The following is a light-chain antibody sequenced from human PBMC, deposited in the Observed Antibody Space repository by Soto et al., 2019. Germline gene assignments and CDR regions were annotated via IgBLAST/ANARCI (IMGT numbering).Light chain of an antibody. V-gene: IGKV1-12*02. CDR3: QQANGFPWT. J-gene: IGKJ1*01. CDR2: AAS. Sequence: DIPVTQSPSFVSASVGDRVTITCRASQDISTWVAWYQQKPGKAPKLLIYAASTLQSGVPSRFGGGGSGTDFTLTISSLQPDDFATYYCQQANGFPWTFGQGTKVEIK. CDR1: QDISTW.